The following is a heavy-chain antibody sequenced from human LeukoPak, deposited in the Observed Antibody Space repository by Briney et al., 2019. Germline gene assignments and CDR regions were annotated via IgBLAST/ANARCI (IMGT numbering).Heavy chain of an antibody. Sequence: PGGSLRLSCEASGFAFSFSAMTWVRQAPGTGLEWVSNINANAINTYYADSVKGRFTISRDNSKNTLYVQMNSLRAEDTAVYYCAKKVGGVYAFDIWGQGTMVTVSS. V-gene: IGHV3-23*01. D-gene: IGHD3-16*01. CDR1: GFAFSFSA. J-gene: IGHJ3*02. CDR3: AKKVGGVYAFDI. CDR2: INANAINT.